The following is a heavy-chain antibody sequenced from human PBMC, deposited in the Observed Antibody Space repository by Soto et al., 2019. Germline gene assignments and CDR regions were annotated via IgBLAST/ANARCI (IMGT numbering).Heavy chain of an antibody. CDR3: AKDQGITIFGVVPH. V-gene: IGHV3-30*18. Sequence: GGSLRLSCAASGFTFSSYGMHWVRQAPGKGLEWVAVISYDGSNKYYADSVKGRFTISRDNSKNTLYLQMNSLRAEDTAVYYCAKDQGITIFGVVPHWGQGTLVTVSS. CDR1: GFTFSSYG. CDR2: ISYDGSNK. J-gene: IGHJ4*02. D-gene: IGHD3-3*01.